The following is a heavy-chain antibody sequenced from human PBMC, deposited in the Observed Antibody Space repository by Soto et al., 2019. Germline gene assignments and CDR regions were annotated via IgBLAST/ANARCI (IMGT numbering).Heavy chain of an antibody. Sequence: QVQLVESGGGVVQPGRSLRLSCAASGFTFSSYGMHWVRQAPGKGLEWVAVIWYDGSNKYYADSVKGRFTISRDNSKNTLYLQMNSLRAEDTAVYYCAREHGPARFEYWGQGTLVTVSS. J-gene: IGHJ4*02. V-gene: IGHV3-33*01. D-gene: IGHD4-17*01. CDR2: IWYDGSNK. CDR3: AREHGPARFEY. CDR1: GFTFSSYG.